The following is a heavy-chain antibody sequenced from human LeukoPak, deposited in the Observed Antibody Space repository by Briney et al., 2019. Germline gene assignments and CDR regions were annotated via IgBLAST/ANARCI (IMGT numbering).Heavy chain of an antibody. J-gene: IGHJ6*03. D-gene: IGHD3-9*01. V-gene: IGHV4-39*01. CDR2: IYYSGST. Sequence: PSETLSLTCTVSGGSISSSSYYWGWIRQPPGKGLEWIGSIYYSGSTYYNPSLKSRVTISVDTSKNQFSLKLSSVTAADTAVYYCARRGYDILTGYPHPYYYYYMDVWGKGTTVTISS. CDR1: GGSISSSSYY. CDR3: ARRGYDILTGYPHPYYYYYMDV.